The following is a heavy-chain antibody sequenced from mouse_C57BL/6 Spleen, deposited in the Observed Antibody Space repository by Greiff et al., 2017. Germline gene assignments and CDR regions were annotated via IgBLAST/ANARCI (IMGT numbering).Heavy chain of an antibody. J-gene: IGHJ2*01. CDR1: GYTFTDYY. CDR3: ARAYYDYCGY. D-gene: IGHD2-4*01. Sequence: VQLQQSGPELVKPGASVKISCTASGYTFTDYYMNWVKQSHGKSLEWIGDINPNNGGTSYNQKFKGKATLTVDKASSPAYMELRSLTSEDSAVYYCARAYYDYCGYWGQGTTRTVAS. CDR2: INPNNGGT. V-gene: IGHV1-26*01.